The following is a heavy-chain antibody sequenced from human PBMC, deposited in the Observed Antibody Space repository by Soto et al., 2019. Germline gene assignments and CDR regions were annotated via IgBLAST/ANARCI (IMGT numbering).Heavy chain of an antibody. V-gene: IGHV4-39*01. J-gene: IGHJ5*02. D-gene: IGHD1-26*01. Sequence: SETLSLTCTVSGGSISSRFYYWGWIRQPPGKGLEWIGSIYYTGNTYYNSSLKSRLTISVDTSKSQFSLKLSSVTAADTAVYYCATQEVGGSYVYTFDPWGQGTLVTVSS. CDR1: GGSISSRFYY. CDR3: ATQEVGGSYVYTFDP. CDR2: IYYTGNT.